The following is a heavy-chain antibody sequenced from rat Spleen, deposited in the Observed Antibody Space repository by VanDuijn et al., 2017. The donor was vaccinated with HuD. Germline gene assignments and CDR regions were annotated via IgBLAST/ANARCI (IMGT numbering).Heavy chain of an antibody. V-gene: IGHV1-57*01. D-gene: IGHD1-11*01. CDR2: INTGSGGT. CDR3: ARKRVNMVLAMDA. Sequence: QVQLQQSGAELAKPGSSVKISCKASGHTFTSYDISWIKQTTGQGLEYIGYINTGSGGTYYNEKFKGKATLTVDKSSSTAFMQLSSLTPEDTAVYYCARKRVNMVLAMDAWGQGASVTVSS. J-gene: IGHJ4*01. CDR1: GHTFTSYD.